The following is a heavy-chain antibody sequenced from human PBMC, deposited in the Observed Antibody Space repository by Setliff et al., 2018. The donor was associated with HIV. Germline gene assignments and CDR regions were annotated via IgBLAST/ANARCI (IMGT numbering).Heavy chain of an antibody. CDR2: IYYTGST. D-gene: IGHD3-10*01. CDR3: ARDRYAGEIDY. J-gene: IGHJ4*02. CDR1: GGSINSGHYY. V-gene: IGHV4-31*03. Sequence: SETLSLTCSVSGGSINSGHYYWSWIRHHPGKGLEWIGYIYYTGSTYFNPSLKSRVTLSIDTSKNQFSLKLSSVTAADTAVYYCARDRYAGEIDYWGQGTLVPSPQ.